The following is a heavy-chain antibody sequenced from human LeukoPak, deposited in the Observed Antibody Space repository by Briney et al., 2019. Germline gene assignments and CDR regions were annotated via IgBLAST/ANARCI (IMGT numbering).Heavy chain of an antibody. D-gene: IGHD6-19*01. V-gene: IGHV3-74*01. CDR2: IHSTGAYI. J-gene: IGHJ4*02. CDR1: GLSFSTSY. CDR3: ARDRGGGWYNPNPDY. Sequence: GGSLRLSCEASGLSFSTSYMHWVRQTPGKGLIWVSRIHSTGAYIDYVDSVKGRFTISRDNAKNTLYLQMNSLRAEDTAVYYCARDRGGGWYNPNPDYWGQGTLVTVSS.